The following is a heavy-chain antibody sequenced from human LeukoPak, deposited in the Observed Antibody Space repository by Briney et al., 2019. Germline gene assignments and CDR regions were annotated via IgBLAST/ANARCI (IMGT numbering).Heavy chain of an antibody. J-gene: IGHJ3*02. V-gene: IGHV3-23*01. CDR1: GFPFSSYW. CDR3: AKDLAFDI. Sequence: PGGSLRLSCVASGFPFSSYWMTWVRQAPGKGLEWVSAISGSGGSTYYADSVKGRFTISRDNSKNTLYLQMNSLRAEDTAVYYCAKDLAFDIWGQGTMVTVSS. CDR2: ISGSGGST.